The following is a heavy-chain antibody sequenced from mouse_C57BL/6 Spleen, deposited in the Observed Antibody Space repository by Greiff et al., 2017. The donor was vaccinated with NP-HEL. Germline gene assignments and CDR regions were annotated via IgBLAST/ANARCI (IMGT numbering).Heavy chain of an antibody. J-gene: IGHJ2*01. CDR2: IYPGSGNT. CDR1: GYTFTDYY. V-gene: IGHV1-76*01. D-gene: IGHD2-10*01. CDR3: ARSYYGNLDY. Sequence: QVHVKQSGAELVRPGASVKLSCKASGYTFTDYYINWVKQRPGQGLEWIARIYPGSGNTYYNEKFKGKATLTAEKSSSTAYMQLSSLTSEDSAVYFCARSYYGNLDYWGQGTTLTVSS.